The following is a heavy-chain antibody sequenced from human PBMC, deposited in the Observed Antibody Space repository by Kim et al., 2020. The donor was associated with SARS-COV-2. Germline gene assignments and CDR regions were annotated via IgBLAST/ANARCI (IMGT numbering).Heavy chain of an antibody. D-gene: IGHD6-19*01. J-gene: IGHJ4*02. CDR1: GGSFSGYY. CDR2: INHSGST. Sequence: SETLSLTCAVYGGSFSGYYWSWIRQPPGKGLEWIGEINHSGSTNYNPSLKSRVTISVDTSKNQFSLKLSSVTAADTAVHYCARVGDSSGGYLFDYWGKGT. CDR3: ARVGDSSGGYLFDY. V-gene: IGHV4-34*01.